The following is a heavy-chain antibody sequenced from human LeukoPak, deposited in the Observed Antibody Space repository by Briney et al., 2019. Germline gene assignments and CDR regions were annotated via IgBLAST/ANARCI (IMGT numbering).Heavy chain of an antibody. CDR2: TYSGGST. J-gene: IGHJ6*02. CDR3: ARDRIAVADYYYYYGMDV. D-gene: IGHD6-19*01. CDR1: GFTVSSNY. Sequence: GGSLRLSCAASGFTVSSNYMSWVRQAPGKGLEWVSVTYSGGSTYYADSAKGRFTISRDNSKNTLYLQMNSLRAEDTAVYYCARDRIAVADYYYYYGMDVWGQGTTVTVSS. V-gene: IGHV3-53*01.